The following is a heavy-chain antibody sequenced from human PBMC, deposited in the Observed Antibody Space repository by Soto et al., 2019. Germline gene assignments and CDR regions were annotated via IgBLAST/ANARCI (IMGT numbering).Heavy chain of an antibody. D-gene: IGHD2-15*01. Sequence: EVRLVESGGGLVKPGGSLRLSCAASGFAFETAGMPWVRLAPGRGLEWVGRVKRDIDGGTIVLAAPVKGRFTVSRDDSRNTLYLQMDSLKSEDTAVYFCTTGGGGAYPFDILGQGTQVNVSS. CDR2: VKRDIDGGTI. V-gene: IGHV3-15*07. J-gene: IGHJ4*02. CDR1: GFAFETAG. CDR3: TTGGGGAYPFDI.